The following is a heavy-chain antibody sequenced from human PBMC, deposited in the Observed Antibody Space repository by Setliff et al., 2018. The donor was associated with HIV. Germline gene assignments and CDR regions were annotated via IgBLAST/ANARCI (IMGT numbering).Heavy chain of an antibody. CDR1: GYTFTGYY. D-gene: IGHD6-19*01. CDR2: INPNSGGT. Sequence: GASVKVSCKASGYTFTGYYMHWVRQAPGQGLEWVGWINPNSGGTNYAQRFQGRVTMTRNTSISTAYMELSSLRSEDTAVYYCARGLAVAGKSYYSYYYMDVWGKGTTVTVSS. CDR3: ARGLAVAGKSYYSYYYMDV. V-gene: IGHV1-2*02. J-gene: IGHJ6*03.